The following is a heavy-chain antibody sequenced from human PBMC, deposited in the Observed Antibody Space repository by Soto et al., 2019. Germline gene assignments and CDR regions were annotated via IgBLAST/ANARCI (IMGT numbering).Heavy chain of an antibody. J-gene: IGHJ4*02. Sequence: QAQLVESGGGVVQPGRSLRLSCEASGFPFSSYGIHWVRQASGKGLEWVAVIWHAGGNINYADSVRGRFTISRDNSKNTLYLQMDSLRAEDTAVYYCATSWSDRFDYWGQGTLVTVSS. D-gene: IGHD3-3*01. V-gene: IGHV3-33*01. CDR1: GFPFSSYG. CDR2: IWHAGGNI. CDR3: ATSWSDRFDY.